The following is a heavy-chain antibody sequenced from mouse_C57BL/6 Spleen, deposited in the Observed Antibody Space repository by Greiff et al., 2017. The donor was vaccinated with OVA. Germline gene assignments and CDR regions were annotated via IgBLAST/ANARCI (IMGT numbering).Heavy chain of an antibody. Sequence: EVKLMESGGGLVQPKGSLKLSCAASGFSFNTYAMNWVRQAPGKGLEWVARIRSKSNNYATYYADSVKDRFTISRDDSESMLYLQMNNLKTEDTAMYYCVRQDSSYQFDYWGQGTTLTVSS. CDR3: VRQDSSYQFDY. V-gene: IGHV10-1*01. J-gene: IGHJ2*01. CDR2: IRSKSNNYAT. CDR1: GFSFNTYA. D-gene: IGHD1-1*01.